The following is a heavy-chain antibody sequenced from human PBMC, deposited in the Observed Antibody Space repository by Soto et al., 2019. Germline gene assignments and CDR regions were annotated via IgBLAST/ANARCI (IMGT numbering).Heavy chain of an antibody. CDR1: GYTFTNYV. CDR2: MNPNSGNT. J-gene: IGHJ4*02. V-gene: IGHV1-8*01. Sequence: QVQLVQSGAEVKKPGASVKVSCKTSGYTFTNYVINWVRQATGQGLEWMGWMNPNSGNTGSTQKFQGRITMTRDTSIGTAYMELTSLRSEDTAVYYCARVWGTIDYWGQGTLVTVSS. CDR3: ARVWGTIDY. D-gene: IGHD3-16*01.